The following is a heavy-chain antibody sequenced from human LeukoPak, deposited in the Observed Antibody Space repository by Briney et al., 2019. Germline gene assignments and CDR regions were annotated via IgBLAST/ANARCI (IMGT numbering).Heavy chain of an antibody. CDR2: ISSTSSYI. V-gene: IGHV3-21*01. CDR3: TTEGYSGYDPFDY. D-gene: IGHD5-12*01. J-gene: IGHJ4*02. Sequence: GGSLRLSCAASGFTFSTYSLNWVRLAPGRGLEWVSSISSTSSYISYADSVKGRFTISRDNARNSLYLQMNSLRAEDTAVYWCTTEGYSGYDPFDYWGEGTLVTVSS. CDR1: GFTFSTYS.